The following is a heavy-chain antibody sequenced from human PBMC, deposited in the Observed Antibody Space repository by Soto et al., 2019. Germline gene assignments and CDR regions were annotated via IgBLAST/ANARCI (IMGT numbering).Heavy chain of an antibody. CDR3: ARSKDLGDIDLKIGF. V-gene: IGHV3-30*03. J-gene: IGHJ4*02. Sequence: ESGGGVVQPGRSLRLSCAASGFTFSRYGMHWVRQAPGKGLEWVAVISFDGSDKYYGDSVKGRFTVSRDNSKNTLYVQMNSLRAEDTAVYYCARSKDLGDIDLKIGFWGQGTLVTVSS. CDR2: ISFDGSDK. D-gene: IGHD2-21*02. CDR1: GFTFSRYG.